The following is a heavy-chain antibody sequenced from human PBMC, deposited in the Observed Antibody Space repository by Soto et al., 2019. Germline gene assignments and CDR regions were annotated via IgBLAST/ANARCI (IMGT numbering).Heavy chain of an antibody. Sequence: EVQLLESGGGLVQPGGSLRLSCAASGFTFSNYAMNWVRQAPVKGLEWVSVISGSGDSTYHADSVKGRFTISRDNSKNTLYLQLNSLRAEDTAVYYCARRGSGGDCDYWGQGTLVTVSS. J-gene: IGHJ4*02. CDR3: ARRGSGGDCDY. CDR2: ISGSGDST. CDR1: GFTFSNYA. V-gene: IGHV3-23*01. D-gene: IGHD2-21*02.